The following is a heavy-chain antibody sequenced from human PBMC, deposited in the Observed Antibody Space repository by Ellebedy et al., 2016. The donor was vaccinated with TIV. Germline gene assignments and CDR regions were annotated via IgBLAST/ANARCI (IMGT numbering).Heavy chain of an antibody. Sequence: GGSLRLXCEASGFLFRDFAMYWVRQAPGKGLEWVSGITWNSDRIAYADSVEGRFTISRDNSKNTLSLQMNSLRAEDTAMYYCAKGYSSSWAWGRGTLVTVSS. CDR3: AKGYSSSWA. CDR1: GFLFRDFA. D-gene: IGHD2-2*01. J-gene: IGHJ5*02. V-gene: IGHV3-9*01. CDR2: ITWNSDRI.